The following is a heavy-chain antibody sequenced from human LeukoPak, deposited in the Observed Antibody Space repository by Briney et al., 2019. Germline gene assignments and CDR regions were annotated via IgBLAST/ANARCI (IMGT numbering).Heavy chain of an antibody. CDR1: GFIASSNY. CDR2: SSVGGGHT. Sequence: PGGSLRLSCTASGFIASSNYMSWVRQAPGKGLEWISGSSVGGGHTYYADSVKGRFTIFRDNGKNTLYLQMNSLRAGDTAVYYCAKDPSYNYDSSGSYFDSWGQGTLVTVSS. CDR3: AKDPSYNYDSSGSYFDS. D-gene: IGHD3-22*01. V-gene: IGHV3-23*01. J-gene: IGHJ4*02.